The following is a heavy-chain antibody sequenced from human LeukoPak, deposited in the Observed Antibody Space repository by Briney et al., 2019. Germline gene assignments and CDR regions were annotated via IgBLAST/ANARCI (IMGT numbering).Heavy chain of an antibody. Sequence: GGSLRLSCAASGFTFSSYGMHWVRQAPGKGLEWVAVIWYDGSNKYYADSVKGRFTISRDNSKNTLYLQMNSLRAEDTAVYYCAIEPYPYDSSGYYDYWGQGTLVTVSS. CDR1: GFTFSSYG. CDR3: AIEPYPYDSSGYYDY. D-gene: IGHD3-22*01. J-gene: IGHJ4*02. CDR2: IWYDGSNK. V-gene: IGHV3-33*01.